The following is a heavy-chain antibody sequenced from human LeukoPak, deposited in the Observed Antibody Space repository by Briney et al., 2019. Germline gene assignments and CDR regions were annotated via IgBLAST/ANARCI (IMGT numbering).Heavy chain of an antibody. D-gene: IGHD2-21*02. V-gene: IGHV3-48*01. CDR3: ARDYGVGGDYERYFDL. Sequence: GGSLRLSCEASGFTFSNYSMNWVRQAPGKGLEWVSYISTCSSTIHYADFVKGRFTISRDSAQNSLFLQMNSLRAEDTAVYYCARDYGVGGDYERYFDLWGRGTLVTVSS. CDR2: ISTCSSTI. J-gene: IGHJ2*01. CDR1: GFTFSNYS.